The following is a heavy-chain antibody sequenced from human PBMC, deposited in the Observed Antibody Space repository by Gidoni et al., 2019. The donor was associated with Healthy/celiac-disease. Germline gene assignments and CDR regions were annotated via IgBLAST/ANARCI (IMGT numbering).Heavy chain of an antibody. CDR3: AREGGRLGYCSGGSCPHFDY. CDR1: GGSFSSYA. J-gene: IGHJ4*02. D-gene: IGHD2-15*01. Sequence: QVQLVQSGAEVEKPGSSVKVSCKASGGSFSSYAIRRVRQAPGKGLEWMGRIIPILGIANDAQKFQVSVTITADKSTITAYMELSSLRSEDTAIYYCAREGGRLGYCSGGSCPHFDYWGQGTLVTVSS. CDR2: IIPILGIA. V-gene: IGHV1-69*09.